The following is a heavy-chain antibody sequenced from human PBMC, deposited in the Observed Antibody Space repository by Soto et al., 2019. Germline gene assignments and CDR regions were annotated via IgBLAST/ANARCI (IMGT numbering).Heavy chain of an antibody. CDR2: IETKTYVGTT. V-gene: IGHV3-15*04. CDR1: GLTLSHAW. CDR3: TTDACSAGSCPYDK. Sequence: GGSLRLSGAASGLTLSHAWMSWVRQAPGKGREWVGRIETKTYVGTTGYAAPVKGRFIISRDDSKNTLYLQMNSLKTEDTAVYFCTTDACSAGSCPYDKWGQGTRVTVSS. J-gene: IGHJ4*02. D-gene: IGHD2-15*01.